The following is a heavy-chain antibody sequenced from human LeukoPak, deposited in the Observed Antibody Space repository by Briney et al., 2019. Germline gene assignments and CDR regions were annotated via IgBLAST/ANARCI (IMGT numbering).Heavy chain of an antibody. D-gene: IGHD6-19*01. J-gene: IGHJ4*02. V-gene: IGHV4-38-2*01. Sequence: PSETLSLTCAVSGYSISSGYYWGWIRQPPGKGLEWIGGIYHSGSTYYNPSLKSRVTISVDTSKNHFSLKLSSVTAADTAVYYCARPRRDSSGWYIDYWGQGTLVTVSS. CDR1: GYSISSGYY. CDR2: IYHSGST. CDR3: ARPRRDSSGWYIDY.